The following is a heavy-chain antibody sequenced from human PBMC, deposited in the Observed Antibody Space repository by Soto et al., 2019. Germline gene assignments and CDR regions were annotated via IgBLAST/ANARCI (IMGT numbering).Heavy chain of an antibody. CDR1: GGSFSGYY. Sequence: PSETLSLTCAVYGGSFSGYYWSWIRQPPGKGLEWIGEINHSGSTNYNPSLKSRVTISVDTSKNQFSLKLSSVTAADTAVYYCVRQRRYYYDSSGYPDYWGQGTMVTVSS. CDR3: VRQRRYYYDSSGYPDY. CDR2: INHSGST. V-gene: IGHV4-34*01. D-gene: IGHD3-22*01. J-gene: IGHJ4*02.